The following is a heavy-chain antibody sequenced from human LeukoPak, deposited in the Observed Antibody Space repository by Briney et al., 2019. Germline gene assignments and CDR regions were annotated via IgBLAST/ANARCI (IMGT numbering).Heavy chain of an antibody. CDR3: ARDPFSSSWTPFDY. CDR1: GYTFTGYY. Sequence: VASVKVSCKASGYTFTGYYMHWVRQAPGQGLEWMGWINPNSGGTNYAQKFQGRVTMTRDTSISTAYMELSRLRSDDTAVYYCARDPFSSSWTPFDYWGQGTLVTVSS. J-gene: IGHJ4*02. V-gene: IGHV1-2*02. CDR2: INPNSGGT. D-gene: IGHD6-13*01.